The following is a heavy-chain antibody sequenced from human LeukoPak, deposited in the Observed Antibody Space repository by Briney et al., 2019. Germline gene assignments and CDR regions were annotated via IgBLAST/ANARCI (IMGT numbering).Heavy chain of an antibody. CDR2: IYHSGST. Sequence: SETLSLTCTVSGYCISSGYYWGWIRQPPGNGLEWIGSIYHSGSTYYNPSLKSRVTISVDTSKNQFSLKLSSVTAADTAVYYCARADDYVWGSYPYYFDYWGQGTLVTVSS. CDR3: ARADDYVWGSYPYYFDY. V-gene: IGHV4-38-2*02. D-gene: IGHD3-16*02. CDR1: GYCISSGYY. J-gene: IGHJ4*02.